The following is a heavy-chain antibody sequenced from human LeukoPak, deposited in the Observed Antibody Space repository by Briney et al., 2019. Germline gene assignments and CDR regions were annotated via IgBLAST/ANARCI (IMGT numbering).Heavy chain of an antibody. D-gene: IGHD3-22*01. CDR2: ISWNSGSI. V-gene: IGHV3-9*01. J-gene: IGHJ4*02. CDR1: GFTFDDYA. Sequence: PGGSLRLSCAASGFTFDDYAMHWVRQAPGKGLEWVSGISWNSGSIGYADPVKGRFTISRDNAKNSLYLQMNSLRAEDTALYYCAKHQSGYYYDSSGYFDYWGQGTLVTVSS. CDR3: AKHQSGYYYDSSGYFDY.